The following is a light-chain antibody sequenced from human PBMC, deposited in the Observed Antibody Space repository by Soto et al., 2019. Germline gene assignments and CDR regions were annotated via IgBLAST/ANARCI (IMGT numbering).Light chain of an antibody. CDR2: AIS. Sequence: EIVLTQSPGTLSLSPGERATLSCRYSESVTDNQLAWYQQKPGQGPRLLIYAISTRATGVPDRFSGSGSGTDFTLTISRLEPEDFAIYYCQQYGTSRWTFAQGTKVDIK. J-gene: IGKJ1*01. CDR1: ESVTDNQ. CDR3: QQYGTSRWT. V-gene: IGKV3-20*01.